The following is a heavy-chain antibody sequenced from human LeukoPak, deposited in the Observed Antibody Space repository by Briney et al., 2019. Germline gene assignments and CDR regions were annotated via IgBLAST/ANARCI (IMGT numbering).Heavy chain of an antibody. CDR1: GFTFSRSW. Sequence: VGSLRLSCAASGFTFSRSWMSWVRQAPGKGLEWVANINQDGSEKYYVDSMKGRFTVSRDNARNSLYLQMDSLRAEDTAVYYCARGGTFVFDYCGQGTLVTVSS. J-gene: IGHJ4*02. CDR3: ARGGTFVFDY. CDR2: INQDGSEK. V-gene: IGHV3-7*01. D-gene: IGHD1-1*01.